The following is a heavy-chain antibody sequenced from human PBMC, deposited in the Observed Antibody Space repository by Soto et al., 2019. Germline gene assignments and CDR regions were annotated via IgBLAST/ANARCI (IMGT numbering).Heavy chain of an antibody. CDR2: IYDTGISGYTPST. CDR1: GGSITSSY. CDR3: ARDHGGFWSGGRKYGVDV. V-gene: IGHV4-59*12. Sequence: PSETLSLTCTVSGGSITSSYWSWIRRPPGKGLEWIAYIYDTGISGYTPSTSYNPSLESRVTLSVDTSKNQFSLGLISVSAADTAVYFCARDHGGFWSGGRKYGVDVWGQGTTVTVSS. J-gene: IGHJ6*02. D-gene: IGHD3-3*01.